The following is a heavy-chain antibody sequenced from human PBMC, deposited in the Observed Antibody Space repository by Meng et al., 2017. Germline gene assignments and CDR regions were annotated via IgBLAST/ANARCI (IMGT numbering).Heavy chain of an antibody. D-gene: IGHD5-24*01. J-gene: IGHJ4*02. CDR1: GFSLSTSGVG. Sequence: QTSLKGAGPPPGNPHQTSTLTAPSPGFSLSTSGVGVGWIRQPPGKALEWLALIYWDDDKRYSPSLKSRLTITKDTSKNQVVLTMTNMDPVDTATYYCAHRPNVEMATYHFDYWGQGTLVTVSS. V-gene: IGHV2-5*02. CDR2: IYWDDDK. CDR3: AHRPNVEMATYHFDY.